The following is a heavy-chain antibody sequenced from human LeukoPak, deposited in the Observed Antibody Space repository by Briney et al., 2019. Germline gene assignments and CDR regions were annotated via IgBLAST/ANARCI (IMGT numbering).Heavy chain of an antibody. CDR1: GFTFSSYS. J-gene: IGHJ5*02. V-gene: IGHV3-21*01. Sequence: GGSLRLSCAASGFTFSSYSMNWVRQAPGKGLEWVSSLSSGSSYMYYADSVKGRFTISRDNAKNSLYLQMNSLRAEDTAVYYCARDLGQYYDTSDNWFDPWGQGTLVTVSS. D-gene: IGHD3-22*01. CDR3: ARDLGQYYDTSDNWFDP. CDR2: LSSGSSYM.